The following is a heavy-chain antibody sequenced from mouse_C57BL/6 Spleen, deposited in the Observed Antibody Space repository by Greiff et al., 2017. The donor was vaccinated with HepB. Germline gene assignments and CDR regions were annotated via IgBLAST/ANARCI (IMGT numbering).Heavy chain of an antibody. J-gene: IGHJ4*01. CDR3: ASPHYYGSSYAMDY. V-gene: IGHV7-3*01. Sequence: EVKLEESGGGLVQPGGSLSLSCAASGFTFTDYYMSWVRQPPGKALEWLGFIRNKANGYTTEYSASVKGRFTISSDNSQSILYLQMNALRADDSATYYCASPHYYGSSYAMDYWGQGTSVTVSS. CDR2: IRNKANGYTT. D-gene: IGHD1-1*01. CDR1: GFTFTDYY.